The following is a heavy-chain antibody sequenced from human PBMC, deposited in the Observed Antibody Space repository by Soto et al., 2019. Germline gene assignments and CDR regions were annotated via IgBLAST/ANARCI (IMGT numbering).Heavy chain of an antibody. CDR1: GFTSSNYW. CDR3: ARVVGRNWFDP. Sequence: GGSLRLSCAASGFTSSNYWMSWGRQAPGKGLEWVATIKQDGSAKYYVDSVKGRFTISRDNAENSLYLQMNTLRAEDTAVYYCARVVGRNWFDPWGQGTLVTVSS. CDR2: IKQDGSAK. V-gene: IGHV3-7*01. J-gene: IGHJ5*02.